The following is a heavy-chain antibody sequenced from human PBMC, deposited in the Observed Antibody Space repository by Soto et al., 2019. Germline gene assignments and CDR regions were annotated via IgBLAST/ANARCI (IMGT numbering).Heavy chain of an antibody. Sequence: QVQLVQSGAEVKKPGASVKVSCKASGYTFTSYGVSWVRQAPGLGLEWMGWISAYNGNTNYAQKLQGRVTMTTDTSTSTAYMELTSLRSDDSAVYYCARNLIVGATPPYYFDYWGQGTLVTVSS. D-gene: IGHD1-26*01. V-gene: IGHV1-18*01. CDR3: ARNLIVGATPPYYFDY. CDR2: ISAYNGNT. CDR1: GYTFTSYG. J-gene: IGHJ4*02.